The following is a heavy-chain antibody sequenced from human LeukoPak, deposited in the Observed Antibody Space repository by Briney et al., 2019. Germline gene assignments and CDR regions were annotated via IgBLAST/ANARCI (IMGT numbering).Heavy chain of an antibody. D-gene: IGHD1-14*01. J-gene: IGHJ6*03. CDR2: ISSSSSYI. CDR3: ARVGSPGYYYYYYMDV. CDR1: GFTFSNYN. V-gene: IGHV3-21*04. Sequence: GGSLRLSCAASGFTFSNYNMNWVRQAPGKGLEWVSSISSSSSYIYYADSVKGRFTISRDNAKNSLYLQMDSLRAEDTAVYYCARVGSPGYYYYYYMDVWGKGTTVTVSS.